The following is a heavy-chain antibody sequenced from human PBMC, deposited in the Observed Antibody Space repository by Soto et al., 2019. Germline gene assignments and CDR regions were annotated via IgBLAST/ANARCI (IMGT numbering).Heavy chain of an antibody. Sequence: ASVKVSCKTSGYTFTNYDINWVRQAAGQGLEWMGWINPDSDNTDYAQKFQGRVTMTRDTSISTAYMELNSLRSEDTAVYYCARGRRYCTTTSCYPPALFPYGMDVWGQGTTVTVSS. CDR1: GYTFTNYD. D-gene: IGHD2-2*01. CDR2: INPDSDNT. V-gene: IGHV1-8*01. J-gene: IGHJ6*02. CDR3: ARGRRYCTTTSCYPPALFPYGMDV.